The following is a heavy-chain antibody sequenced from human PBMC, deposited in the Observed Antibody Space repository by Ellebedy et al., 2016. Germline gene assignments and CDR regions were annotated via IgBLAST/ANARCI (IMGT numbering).Heavy chain of an antibody. J-gene: IGHJ4*02. D-gene: IGHD5-18*01. CDR2: INPSDDST. Sequence: ASVKVSCKASGYTFTSYFMHWVRQAPGQGLEWMGVINPSDDSTNYAQKFQGRVTMTTDTATGTANMELRSLRSEDTAVYYCARDPPGVTEDYWGQGTLVIVSS. V-gene: IGHV1-46*01. CDR1: GYTFTSYF. CDR3: ARDPPGVTEDY.